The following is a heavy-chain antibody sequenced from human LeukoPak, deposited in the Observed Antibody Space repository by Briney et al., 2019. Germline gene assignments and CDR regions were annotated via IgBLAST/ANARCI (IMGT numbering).Heavy chain of an antibody. CDR3: ARDRDGDYYFDY. V-gene: IGHV3-7*01. Sequence: GGSLRLSCAVSGFTFSSYWMSWVRQAPGKGLEWVANIKQDGSEKYYVDSVKGRFTISRDNAKNSLYLQMNSLRAEDTAIYYCARDRDGDYYFDYWGQGTLVTVSS. D-gene: IGHD4-17*01. CDR2: IKQDGSEK. CDR1: GFTFSSYW. J-gene: IGHJ4*02.